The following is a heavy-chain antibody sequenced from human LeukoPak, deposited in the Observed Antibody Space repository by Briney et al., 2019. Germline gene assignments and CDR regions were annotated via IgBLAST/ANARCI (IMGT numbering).Heavy chain of an antibody. CDR1: GFTFSSYG. J-gene: IGHJ5*02. Sequence: PGRSLRLSCAASGFTFSSYGMHWVRQAPGKGLEWVAVIPYDGSNKYYADSVKGRFTISRDNSKNTLYLQMNSLRAEDTAVYYCAKGQYYHDSSGYYSWGQGTLVTVSS. V-gene: IGHV3-30*18. D-gene: IGHD3-22*01. CDR2: IPYDGSNK. CDR3: AKGQYYHDSSGYYS.